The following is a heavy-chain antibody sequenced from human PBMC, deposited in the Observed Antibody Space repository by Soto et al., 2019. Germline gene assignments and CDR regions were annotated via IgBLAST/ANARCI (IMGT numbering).Heavy chain of an antibody. D-gene: IGHD1-26*01. J-gene: IGHJ6*02. CDR1: GFTFSSYW. Sequence: GGSLRLSCDASGFTFSSYWMSWVRQAPGKGLGWVANIKQDGSEKYYVDSVKGRFTISRDNAKNSLYLQMNSLRAEDTAVYYCAKSYGSVNYYYYGMDVWGQGTTVTVSS. CDR2: IKQDGSEK. V-gene: IGHV3-7*01. CDR3: AKSYGSVNYYYYGMDV.